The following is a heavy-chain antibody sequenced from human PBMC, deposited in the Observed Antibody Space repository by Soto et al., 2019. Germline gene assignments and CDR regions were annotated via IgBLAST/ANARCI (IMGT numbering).Heavy chain of an antibody. CDR1: GGTFSSYT. Sequence: GASVKVSCKSSGGTFSSYTISWVRQAPGQGLEWMGRIIPILGIANYAQKFQGRVTITADKSTSTAYMELSSLRSEDTAVYYCARHPGGRGYYYGMDVWGQGTTVTVSS. D-gene: IGHD2-15*01. J-gene: IGHJ6*02. CDR3: ARHPGGRGYYYGMDV. CDR2: IIPILGIA. V-gene: IGHV1-69*02.